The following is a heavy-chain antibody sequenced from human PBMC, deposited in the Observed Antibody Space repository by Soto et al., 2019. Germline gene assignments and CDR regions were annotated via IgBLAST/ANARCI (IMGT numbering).Heavy chain of an antibody. CDR3: ARQYEVLLWFGEFTLGGMDV. D-gene: IGHD3-10*01. CDR1: GGSISSSSYY. CDR2: IYYSGST. Sequence: SETLSLTCTVSGGSISSSSYYWGWIRQPPGKGLEWIGSIYYSGSTYYNPSLKSRVTISVDTSKNQFSLKLRYVTAADTAVYYCARQYEVLLWFGEFTLGGMDVWGQGTTLTVSS. V-gene: IGHV4-39*01. J-gene: IGHJ6*02.